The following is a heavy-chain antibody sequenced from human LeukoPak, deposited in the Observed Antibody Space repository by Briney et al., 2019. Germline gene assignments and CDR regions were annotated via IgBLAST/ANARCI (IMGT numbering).Heavy chain of an antibody. CDR1: GCSFTSYW. J-gene: IGHJ6*02. V-gene: IGHV5-51*01. D-gene: IGHD6-13*01. CDR2: IYPGDSDT. Sequence: GGSLKISCKGSGCSFTSYWIGWVRQMPGKGLEWMGIIYPGDSDTRYSPSFQGQVTISADKSISTAYLQWSSLKASDTAMYYCARHGQQLVRNYYGMDVWGQGTTVTVSS. CDR3: ARHGQQLVRNYYGMDV.